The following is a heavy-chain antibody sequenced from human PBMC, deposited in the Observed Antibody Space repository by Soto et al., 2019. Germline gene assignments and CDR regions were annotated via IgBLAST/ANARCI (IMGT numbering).Heavy chain of an antibody. V-gene: IGHV4-30-2*01. D-gene: IGHD3-10*01. CDR2: IYHSGST. J-gene: IGHJ5*02. CDR3: SRFGESSNWFDP. CDR1: GGSISSGGYS. Sequence: SETLSLTCAVSGGSISSGGYSWSWIRQPPGKGLEWIGYIYHSGSTYYNPSLKSRVTISVDRSKNQFSLKLSSVTAADTAVYYCSRFGESSNWFDPWGQGTLVTVYS.